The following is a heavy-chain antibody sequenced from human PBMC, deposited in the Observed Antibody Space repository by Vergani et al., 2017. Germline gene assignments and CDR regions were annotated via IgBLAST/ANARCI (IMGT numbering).Heavy chain of an antibody. CDR1: GFTFSSYA. V-gene: IGHV3-23*01. J-gene: IGHJ2*01. CDR2: ISGSGGST. CDR3: AKGSRVYYYDSSGKVSSWYFDV. Sequence: EVQLLESGGGLVQPGGSLRLSCAASGFTFSSYAMSWVRQAPGKGLEWVSAISGSGGSTYYADSVKGRFTISRDNSKNTLYLQMNSLRAEDTAVYYCAKGSRVYYYDSSGKVSSWYFDVWGRGTLVTVSS. D-gene: IGHD3-22*01.